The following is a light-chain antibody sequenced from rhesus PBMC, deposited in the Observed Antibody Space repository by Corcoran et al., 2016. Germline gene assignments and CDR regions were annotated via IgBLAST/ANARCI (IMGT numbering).Light chain of an antibody. J-gene: IGKJ2*01. CDR2: AAS. CDR1: QGISTY. CDR3: LQYNSDSYS. Sequence: DIQMTQSPSSLSASVGDRVTITCRASQGISTYLNWYQQKPGKAPKRLIYAASSLESGVPSRFSGSGSGTDFTLTISSLQPEDFATYYCLQYNSDSYSFGQGTKVEIK. V-gene: IGKV1-43*02.